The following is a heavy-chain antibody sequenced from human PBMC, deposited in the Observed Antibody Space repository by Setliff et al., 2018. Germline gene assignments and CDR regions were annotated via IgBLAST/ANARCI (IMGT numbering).Heavy chain of an antibody. CDR3: AHRRGDYYDISGYYYDY. Sequence: SGPTLVNPTQTLTLTCTFSGFSLSTTGVGVGWIRQPPGKALEWLALIYWNDDKRYRPSLNKRLTVTKGASGNQVVLTMTNMDPVDTATYYCAHRRGDYYDISGYYYDYWGQGTLVTVSS. CDR1: GFSLSTTGVG. V-gene: IGHV2-5*01. CDR2: IYWNDDK. J-gene: IGHJ4*02. D-gene: IGHD3-22*01.